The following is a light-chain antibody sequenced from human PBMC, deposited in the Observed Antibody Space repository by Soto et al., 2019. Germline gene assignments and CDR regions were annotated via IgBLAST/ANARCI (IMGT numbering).Light chain of an antibody. Sequence: DIVMTQSPLSLPVTPGEPASISCRSSQSLLYSNGYNYLDWYLQKPGQSPQLLTYLGSSRASGVPDRFSGSGSGTDFTLKSSRVEAEDVGVSYCMQALQTPITFGQGKRLEIK. J-gene: IGKJ5*01. V-gene: IGKV2-28*01. CDR2: LGS. CDR1: QSLLYSNGYNY. CDR3: MQALQTPIT.